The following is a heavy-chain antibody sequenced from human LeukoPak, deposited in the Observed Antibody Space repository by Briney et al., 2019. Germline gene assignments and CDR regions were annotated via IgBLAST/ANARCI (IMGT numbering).Heavy chain of an antibody. CDR1: GGTFSSYA. Sequence: ASVKVSCKASGGTFSSYAISWVRQAPGQGLEWMGGIIPIFGTANYAQKFQGRVTITADKSTSTAYMELSRLRSDDTAVYYCARADAYYDILTGYFGFDYWGQGTLVSVSS. V-gene: IGHV1-69*06. CDR3: ARADAYYDILTGYFGFDY. D-gene: IGHD3-9*01. J-gene: IGHJ4*02. CDR2: IIPIFGTA.